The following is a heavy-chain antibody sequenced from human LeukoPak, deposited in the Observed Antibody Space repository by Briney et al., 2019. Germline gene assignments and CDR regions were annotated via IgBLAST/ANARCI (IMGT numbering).Heavy chain of an antibody. CDR1: GGSFSGYY. Sequence: SETLSLTCAVYGGSFSGYYWSWIRHPPGKGLEWIGEINHSGSTNYNPSLKSRVTISVDTSKNQFSLKLSSVTAADTAVYYCARGRGPYYDFWSGYRFDYWGQGTLVTVSS. D-gene: IGHD3-3*01. CDR3: ARGRGPYYDFWSGYRFDY. J-gene: IGHJ4*02. CDR2: INHSGST. V-gene: IGHV4-34*01.